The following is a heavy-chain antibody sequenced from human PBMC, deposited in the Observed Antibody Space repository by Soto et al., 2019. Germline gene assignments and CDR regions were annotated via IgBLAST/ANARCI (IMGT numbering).Heavy chain of an antibody. D-gene: IGHD3-10*01. J-gene: IGHJ4*02. CDR1: GFTFSSYW. Sequence: GGSLRLSCAASGFTFSSYWMHWVRQVPGKGLVWVSRINTDGSSPTYADAVKGRFTISIDNAKNTLYLQMNSRRAEDTAVYYCVKAAARGDYWGQGTLVTVSS. V-gene: IGHV3-74*03. CDR3: VKAAARGDY. CDR2: INTDGSSP.